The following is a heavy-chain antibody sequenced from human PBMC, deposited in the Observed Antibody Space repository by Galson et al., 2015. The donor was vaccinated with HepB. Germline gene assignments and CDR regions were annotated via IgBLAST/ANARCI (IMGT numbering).Heavy chain of an antibody. Sequence: SLRLSCAASGFTFSSYSMNWVRQAPGKGLEWVSYISGSSYITYYADSVKGRFTISRDSDKNSLYLQMNSLRAEDTAVYYCARGYSSGFDYWGQGTLVTVSS. CDR3: ARGYSSGFDY. CDR2: ISGSSYIT. V-gene: IGHV3-48*01. CDR1: GFTFSSYS. D-gene: IGHD6-19*01. J-gene: IGHJ4*02.